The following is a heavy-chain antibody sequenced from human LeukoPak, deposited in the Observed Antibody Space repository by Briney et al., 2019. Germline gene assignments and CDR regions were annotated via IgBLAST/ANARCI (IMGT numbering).Heavy chain of an antibody. D-gene: IGHD2-21*02. CDR1: GYRFTSHY. J-gene: IGHJ4*02. CDR2: MHAANGNT. Sequence: ASVKVSCTASGYRFTSHYIHWGRQAPGQGPEWLGWMHAANGNTRYPEKFEGRGTMTRDTSSNTAYMDLTSLRSDDTAVDYCAREGSYCVGGDCYSFDFWGQGTLVTVSS. CDR3: AREGSYCVGGDCYSFDF. V-gene: IGHV1-2*02.